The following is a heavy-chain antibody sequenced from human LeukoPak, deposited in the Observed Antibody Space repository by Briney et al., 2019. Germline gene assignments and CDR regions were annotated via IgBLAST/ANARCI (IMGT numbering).Heavy chain of an antibody. CDR2: ISYDGSNK. D-gene: IGHD2-15*01. CDR1: GFTFSSYG. J-gene: IGHJ4*02. V-gene: IGHV3-30*18. Sequence: GGSLRLSCAASGFTFSSYGMHWVRQAPGKGLEWVAVISYDGSNKYYADSVKGRFTISRDNSKNTLYLRMNSLRAEDTAVYYCAKDRLRYCSGGSCYYFDYWGQGTLVTVSS. CDR3: AKDRLRYCSGGSCYYFDY.